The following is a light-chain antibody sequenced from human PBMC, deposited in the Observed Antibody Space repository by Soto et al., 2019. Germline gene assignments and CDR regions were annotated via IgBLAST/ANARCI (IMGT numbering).Light chain of an antibody. V-gene: IGLV1-40*01. CDR1: TSNIGAGYD. CDR3: QSYDNTLSGPIYV. J-gene: IGLJ1*01. CDR2: GNT. Sequence: QSVLAQPPSVSGALGQRVTISCTGITSNIGAGYDVHWYQHLPGRAPKLLIYGNTNRPSGVPGRFSGSKSATSASLAITGLQAEDEGVYYCQSYDNTLSGPIYVFGTGTKATVL.